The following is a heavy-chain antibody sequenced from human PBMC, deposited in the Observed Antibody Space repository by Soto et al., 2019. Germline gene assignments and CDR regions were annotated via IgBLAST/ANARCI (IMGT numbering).Heavy chain of an antibody. CDR2: IYHSGNT. CDR1: DGSISDSNW. CDR3: VRLKRTPNDAFDI. Sequence: KPSETLSLTCAVFDGSISDSNWWSWVRQPPGKGLEWIGEIYHSGNTNYDPSLRSRVTISVDKSKNQFSLKMTSMTAADTAVYFCVRLKRTPNDAFDIWGQGTSVTVSS. J-gene: IGHJ3*02. V-gene: IGHV4-4*02.